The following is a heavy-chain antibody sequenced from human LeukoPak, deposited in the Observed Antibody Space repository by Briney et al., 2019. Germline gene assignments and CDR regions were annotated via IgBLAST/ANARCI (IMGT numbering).Heavy chain of an antibody. Sequence: ASVKVSCKASGYTFTSYDINWVRQATGQGLEWMGLMNPNSGNTGYAQKFQGRVTMTRNTSISTAYMELSSLRSEDTAVYYCASEGYDYVWGSYRYGNYWGQGTLVTVSS. J-gene: IGHJ4*02. D-gene: IGHD3-16*02. CDR1: GYTFTSYD. CDR2: MNPNSGNT. V-gene: IGHV1-8*01. CDR3: ASEGYDYVWGSYRYGNY.